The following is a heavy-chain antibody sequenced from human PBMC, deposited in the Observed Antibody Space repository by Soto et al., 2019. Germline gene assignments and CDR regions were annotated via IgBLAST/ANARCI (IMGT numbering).Heavy chain of an antibody. CDR1: GYNFIKYG. J-gene: IGHJ4*02. D-gene: IGHD2-2*01. CDR2: ISPYSGYT. Sequence: QVQLVQSGAEVKKPGASVKVSCKGLGYNFIKYGINWVRQAPGQGLEWMGWISPYSGYTHSAQKFQGRLTLTTDTAATTAYMELRSLRSADTPLYYCSRDAIVVIPAAQPSHFGSWGQGTLVTVSS. V-gene: IGHV1-18*01. CDR3: SRDAIVVIPAAQPSHFGS.